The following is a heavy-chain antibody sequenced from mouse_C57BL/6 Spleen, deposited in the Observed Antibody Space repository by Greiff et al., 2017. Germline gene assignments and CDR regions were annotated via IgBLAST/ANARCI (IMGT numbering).Heavy chain of an antibody. CDR3: ARSPEIYYYGSFYAMDY. D-gene: IGHD1-1*01. V-gene: IGHV2-9-1*01. CDR2: IWTGGGT. CDR1: GFSLTSYA. J-gene: IGHJ4*01. Sequence: QVQLKESGPGLVAPSQSLSITCTVSGFSLTSYAISWVRQPPGKGLEWLGVIWTGGGTNYNSALKSRLSISKDNSKSQVFLKMNSLQTDDTARYYCARSPEIYYYGSFYAMDYWGQGTSVTVSS.